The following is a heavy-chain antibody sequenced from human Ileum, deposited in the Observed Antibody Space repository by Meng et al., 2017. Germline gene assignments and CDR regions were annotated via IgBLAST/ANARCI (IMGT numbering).Heavy chain of an antibody. V-gene: IGHV4-34*01. J-gene: IGHJ4*02. Sequence: QVRLQQGGAKLLKPSETLSLTCAVYGGSLTDYYWSWIRQTPGKGLEWIGEINHSGNTNYNPSLKSRVTISIDTSRDQFSLKLTSVTAADTAVYYCARVELRGDTRDSCGLDHWGQGTLVTVSS. CDR2: INHSGNT. CDR3: ARVELRGDTRDSCGLDH. D-gene: IGHD3-22*01. CDR1: GGSLTDYY.